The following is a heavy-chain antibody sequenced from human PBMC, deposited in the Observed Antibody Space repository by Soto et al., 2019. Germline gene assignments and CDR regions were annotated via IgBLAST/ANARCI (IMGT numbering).Heavy chain of an antibody. CDR2: IYWDDDK. Sequence: QITLKESGPPLVKPTQTLTLTCTFSGFSLDTSGVAVGWIRQPPGKGLEWLSVIYWDDDKRSSPSLRSRLTITQDTSKNPVVLKMTNMEPADTATFYCAHRHRASGGLFDYWGQGTLVTVSS. CDR3: AHRHRASGGLFDY. J-gene: IGHJ4*02. V-gene: IGHV2-5*02. CDR1: GFSLDTSGVA. D-gene: IGHD3-10*01.